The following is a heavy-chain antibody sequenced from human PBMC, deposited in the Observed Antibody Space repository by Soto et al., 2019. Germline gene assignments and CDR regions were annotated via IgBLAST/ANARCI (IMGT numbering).Heavy chain of an antibody. Sequence: EVQLVESGGGIVQPGGSLRLSCAASGFTFSSYWMHWVRQAPGKGLVWVSRINSDGSRTSYADSAKGRFTIPRDNAKNTVYLLLTSLTAQDTAVSYCPSAHTNSSTANLYLGRPWVQGPLFTVSS. CDR1: GFTFSSYW. CDR3: PSAHTNSSTANLYLGRP. V-gene: IGHV3-74*01. D-gene: IGHD1-26*01. CDR2: INSDGSRT. J-gene: IGHJ5*02.